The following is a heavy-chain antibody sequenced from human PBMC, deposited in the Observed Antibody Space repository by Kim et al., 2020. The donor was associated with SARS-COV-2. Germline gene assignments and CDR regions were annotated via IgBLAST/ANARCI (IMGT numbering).Heavy chain of an antibody. Sequence: SETLSLTCAVYGGSFSGHSWSWVRQPPGQGLEWIGEITDSGSTKYNPSLKSRLTISLDVSKNQFSLKLTSVTAADRGLYYCARGRVGVVPAPVLGLGPFYDYFILDVWGHGTTVTVSS. CDR3: ARGRVGVVPAPVLGLGPFYDYFILDV. CDR1: GGSFSGHS. V-gene: IGHV4-34*01. J-gene: IGHJ6*02. CDR2: ITDSGST. D-gene: IGHD2-2*01.